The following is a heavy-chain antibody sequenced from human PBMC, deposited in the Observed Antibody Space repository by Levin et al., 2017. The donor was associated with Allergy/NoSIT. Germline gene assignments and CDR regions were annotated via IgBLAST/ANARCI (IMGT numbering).Heavy chain of an antibody. V-gene: IGHV4-34*01. J-gene: IGHJ2*01. CDR3: ARRRGGYCSSTSCYAAFRWGLEWYFDL. Sequence: SETLSLTCAVYGGSFSGYYWSWIRQPPGKGLEWIGEINHSGSTNYNPSLKSRVTISVDTSKNQFSLKLSSVTAADTAVYYCARRRGGYCSSTSCYAAFRWGLEWYFDLWGRGTLVTVSS. D-gene: IGHD2-2*01. CDR1: GGSFSGYY. CDR2: INHSGST.